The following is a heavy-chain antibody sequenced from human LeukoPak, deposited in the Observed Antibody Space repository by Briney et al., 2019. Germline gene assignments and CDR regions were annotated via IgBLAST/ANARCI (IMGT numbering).Heavy chain of an antibody. Sequence: SETLSLTCAVYGGSFSGYYWSWIRQPPGKGLEWIGEINHSGSTNYNPSLKSRVTVSVDTSKNQFSLKLSSVTAADTAVYYCTRGPSYYYDSSGYYLYWGQGTLVTVSS. CDR1: GGSFSGYY. J-gene: IGHJ4*02. CDR3: TRGPSYYYDSSGYYLY. D-gene: IGHD3-22*01. CDR2: INHSGST. V-gene: IGHV4-34*01.